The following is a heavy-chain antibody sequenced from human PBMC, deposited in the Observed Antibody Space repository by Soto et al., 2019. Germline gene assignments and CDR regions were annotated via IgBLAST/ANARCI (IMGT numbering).Heavy chain of an antibody. V-gene: IGHV4-39*01. CDR1: GGSSSSSSYY. Sequence: SVPLSLTCTVAGGSSSSSSYYCGRIRQPPGKGLEWIGSIYYSGSTYYNPSLKSRVTISVDTSKDQFSLKLSSVTAADTAVYYCASYVLRYFDWSQFWFDPWGQGTLVTVSS. CDR2: IYYSGST. CDR3: ASYVLRYFDWSQFWFDP. J-gene: IGHJ5*02. D-gene: IGHD3-9*01.